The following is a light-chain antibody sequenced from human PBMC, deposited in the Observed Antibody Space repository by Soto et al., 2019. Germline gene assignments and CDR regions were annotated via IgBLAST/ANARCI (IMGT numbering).Light chain of an antibody. V-gene: IGLV2-14*01. Sequence: QSVLTQPASVSGSPGQSITISCTGTSSDIGGYNYVSWYQQHPGKAPKLMFYDVSNRPSGVSNRFSGSKSGNTASLTISGLQAEDEADYYCSSFTSSNTYVVLGGGTKLTVL. CDR2: DVS. J-gene: IGLJ2*01. CDR1: SSDIGGYNY. CDR3: SSFTSSNTYVV.